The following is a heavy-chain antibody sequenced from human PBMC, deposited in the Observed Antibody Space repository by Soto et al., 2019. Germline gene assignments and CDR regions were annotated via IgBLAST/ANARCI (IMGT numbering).Heavy chain of an antibody. CDR3: ARAMTTVTTFDY. D-gene: IGHD4-17*01. CDR1: GFTFRSYA. J-gene: IGHJ4*02. Sequence: PGGSLRLSCAASGFTFRSYAMSWVRQAPGKGLEWVSGISGSGISTHYADSVKGRFTVSRDNSKNTLYLQMNSLRAEDTAVYYCARAMTTVTTFDYWGQGTLVTVS. V-gene: IGHV3-23*01. CDR2: ISGSGIST.